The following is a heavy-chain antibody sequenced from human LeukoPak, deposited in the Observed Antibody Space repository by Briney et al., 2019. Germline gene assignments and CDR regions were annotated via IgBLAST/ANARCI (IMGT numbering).Heavy chain of an antibody. D-gene: IGHD5-24*01. V-gene: IGHV1-69*01. CDR1: GGTFSSYA. J-gene: IGHJ4*02. CDR2: IIPIFGTA. CDR3: ASGTRWLQSPPLGY. Sequence: GASVKVSCKASGGTFSSYAISWVRQAPGQGLEWMGGIIPIFGTANYAQKFQGRVTITADESTSTAYMELSRLRSDDTAVYYCASGTRWLQSPPLGYWGQGTLVTVSS.